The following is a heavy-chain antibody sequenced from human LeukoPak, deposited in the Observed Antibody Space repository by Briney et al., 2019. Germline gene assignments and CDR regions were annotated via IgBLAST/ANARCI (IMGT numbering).Heavy chain of an antibody. J-gene: IGHJ4*02. Sequence: GGSLRLSCAASGFTFSSYAMSWVRQAPGKGLEGVSAISGSGGSTYYADSVKGRFTLSRDNSKNRLYLQMNRLRAEDTAVYYSAKSYSSSSYLFFDYWGQGTLVTVSS. V-gene: IGHV3-23*01. CDR3: AKSYSSSSYLFFDY. CDR1: GFTFSSYA. D-gene: IGHD6-6*01. CDR2: ISGSGGST.